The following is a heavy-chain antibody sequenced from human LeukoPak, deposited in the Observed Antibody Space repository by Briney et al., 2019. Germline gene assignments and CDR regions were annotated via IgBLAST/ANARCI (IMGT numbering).Heavy chain of an antibody. CDR3: ARDLSIRYCSSTSCHAVYGMDV. D-gene: IGHD2-2*01. V-gene: IGHV3-74*01. CDR1: GFTFSSYW. CDR2: INSDGSST. J-gene: IGHJ6*02. Sequence: GGSLRLSCAASGFTFSSYWMHWVRQAPGKELVWVSRINSDGSSTSYADSVKGRFTISRDNAKNTLYLQMNSLRAEDTAVYYCARDLSIRYCSSTSCHAVYGMDVWGQGTTVTVSS.